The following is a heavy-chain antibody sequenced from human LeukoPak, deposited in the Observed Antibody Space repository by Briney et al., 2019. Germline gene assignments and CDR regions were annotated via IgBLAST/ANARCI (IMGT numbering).Heavy chain of an antibody. Sequence: PSETLSLTCAVSGGSISSGGYSWSWIRQPPGKGLEWIGYIYHSGSTYYNPSLKSRVTISVDTSKNQFSLKLSSVTAADTAVYYCARGSDIVVVPAAIQDGGACAFDPWGQGTLVTVSS. D-gene: IGHD2-2*02. CDR2: IYHSGST. CDR3: ARGSDIVVVPAAIQDGGACAFDP. V-gene: IGHV4-30-2*01. CDR1: GGSISSGGYS. J-gene: IGHJ5*02.